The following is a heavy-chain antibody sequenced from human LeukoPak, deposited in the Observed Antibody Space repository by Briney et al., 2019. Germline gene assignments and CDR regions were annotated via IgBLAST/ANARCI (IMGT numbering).Heavy chain of an antibody. CDR1: GFTFSSYA. D-gene: IGHD3-22*01. J-gene: IGHJ6*02. CDR2: ISYDGSNK. CDR3: ARGTYYYDSSGYYRNYGMDV. Sequence: PGGPLRLSCAASGFTFSSYAMPWVRQAPGKGLEWVAVISYDGSNKYYAASVKGRFTISRDNSKNTLYLQMNSLRAEDTAVYYCARGTYYYDSSGYYRNYGMDVWGQGTTVTVSS. V-gene: IGHV3-30*04.